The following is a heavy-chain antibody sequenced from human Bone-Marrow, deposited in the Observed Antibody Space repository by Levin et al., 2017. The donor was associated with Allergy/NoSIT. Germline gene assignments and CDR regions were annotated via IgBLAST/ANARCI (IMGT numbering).Heavy chain of an antibody. D-gene: IGHD3-22*01. CDR3: AKAYDSAGYFDY. Sequence: GGSLRLSCAASGFTFSSYGMHWVRQAPGKGLEWVAVISYDGSNKYYADSVKGRFTISRDNSKNTLYLQMNSLRAEDTAVYYCAKAYDSAGYFDYWGQGTLVTVSS. CDR2: ISYDGSNK. CDR1: GFTFSSYG. V-gene: IGHV3-30*18. J-gene: IGHJ4*02.